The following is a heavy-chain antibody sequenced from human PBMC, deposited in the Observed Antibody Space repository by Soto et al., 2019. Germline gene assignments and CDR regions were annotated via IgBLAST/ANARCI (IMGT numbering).Heavy chain of an antibody. J-gene: IGHJ4*02. CDR3: ARHIKDGYNLDY. Sequence: TSETLSLTCTASGGSISSSSYYWGWIRQPPGKGLEWIGSIYYSGSTYYNPSLKSRVTISVDTSKNQFSLKLSSVTAADTAVYYCARHIKDGYNLDYWGQGTLVTVSS. CDR2: IYYSGST. V-gene: IGHV4-39*01. CDR1: GGSISSSSYY. D-gene: IGHD5-12*01.